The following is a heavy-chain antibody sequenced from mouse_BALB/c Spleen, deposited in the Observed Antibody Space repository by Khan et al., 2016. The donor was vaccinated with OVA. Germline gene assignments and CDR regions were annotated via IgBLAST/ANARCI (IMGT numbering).Heavy chain of an antibody. V-gene: IGHV5-6*01. CDR1: GFTFSTYG. CDR3: ARLAYYYDSEGFAY. D-gene: IGHD1-1*01. Sequence: EVQLQESGGDLVKPEGSLKLSCAASGFTFSTYGMSWVRQTPDKRLEWVATISSGGSYTYYPDSVQGRFTISRYNAKNTLYLQMSSLKSEDTAMFYCARLAYYYDSEGFAYWGQGTLVTVSA. CDR2: ISSGGSYT. J-gene: IGHJ3*01.